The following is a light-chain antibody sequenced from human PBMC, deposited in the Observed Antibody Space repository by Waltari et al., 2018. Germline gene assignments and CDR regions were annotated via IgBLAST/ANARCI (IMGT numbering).Light chain of an antibody. CDR1: NIADKN. J-gene: IGLJ1*01. CDR2: YDS. CDR3: QVWDTSIDLSV. V-gene: IGLV3-21*04. Sequence: SYVLTQAPSVSVAPGETARITCGGNNIADKNVHWYQQKPGPAPVLVIFYDSDRPSGIPEGVSGSNSGNTATLTISRAEAGDEADYYCQVWDTSIDLSVFGTGTKVTVL.